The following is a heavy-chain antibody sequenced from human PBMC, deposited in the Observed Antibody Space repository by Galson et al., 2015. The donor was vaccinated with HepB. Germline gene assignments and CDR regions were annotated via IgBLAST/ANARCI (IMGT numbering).Heavy chain of an antibody. CDR3: ARVREPKPPYYYYYGMDV. CDR2: IWYDGSNK. J-gene: IGHJ6*02. V-gene: IGHV3-33*01. CDR1: GFTFSSYG. Sequence: SLRLSCAASGFTFSSYGMHWVRQAPGKGLEWVAVIWYDGSNKYYADSVKGRFTISRDNSKNTLYLQMNSLRAEDTAEYYCARVREPKPPYYYYYGMDVWGQGTTVTVSS. D-gene: IGHD1-26*01.